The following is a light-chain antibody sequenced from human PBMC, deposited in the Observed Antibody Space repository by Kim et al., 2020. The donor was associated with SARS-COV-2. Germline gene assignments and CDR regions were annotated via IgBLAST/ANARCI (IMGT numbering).Light chain of an antibody. CDR3: QAWDSNAGV. CDR1: KLGEKH. V-gene: IGLV3-1*01. J-gene: IGLJ3*02. CDR2: QDN. Sequence: SYELTQPPSVSVSPGQAATITCSGHKLGEKHVSWYQQKPGQSPVLVIYQDNKRPSGIPERFSGSNSGNTATLTVSGTPVMDEADYYCQAWDSNAGVFGGG.